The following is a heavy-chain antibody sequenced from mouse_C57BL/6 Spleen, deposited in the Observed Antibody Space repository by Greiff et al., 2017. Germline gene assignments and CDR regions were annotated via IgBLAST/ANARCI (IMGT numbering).Heavy chain of an antibody. J-gene: IGHJ2*01. CDR3: ARSIGDYGSSDYFDY. D-gene: IGHD1-1*01. V-gene: IGHV1-55*01. CDR2: IYPGSGST. CDR1: GYTFTSYW. Sequence: QVQLKQPGAELVKPGASVKMSCKASGYTFTSYWITWVKQRPGQGLEWIGDIYPGSGSTNYNEKFKSKATLTVDTSSSTAYMQLSSLTSEDSAVYYCARSIGDYGSSDYFDYWGQGTTLTVSS.